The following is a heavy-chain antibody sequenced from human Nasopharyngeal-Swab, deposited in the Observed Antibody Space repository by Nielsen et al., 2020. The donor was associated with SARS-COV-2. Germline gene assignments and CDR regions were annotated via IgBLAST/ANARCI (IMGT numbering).Heavy chain of an antibody. D-gene: IGHD3-22*01. Sequence: LKISCAASGFTFSSYAMHWVRQAPGKGLEWVAVISYDGSNKYYADSVKGRFTISRDNSKNTLYLQMNSLRAEDTAVYYCARTYDSSGYWVWYYYYGMDVWGQGTTVTVSS. V-gene: IGHV3-30-3*01. CDR1: GFTFSSYA. CDR2: ISYDGSNK. J-gene: IGHJ6*02. CDR3: ARTYDSSGYWVWYYYYGMDV.